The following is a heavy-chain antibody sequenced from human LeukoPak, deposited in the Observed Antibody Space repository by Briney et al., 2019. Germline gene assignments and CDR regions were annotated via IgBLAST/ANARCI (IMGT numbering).Heavy chain of an antibody. J-gene: IGHJ4*02. Sequence: PSETLSLTCAVYGGSFSGYHWTWIRQSPGKGLEWVGEINDSGSALYNPSLKNRVTISVDMSKNHFSVNLTSVTAADTGVYYCARGPHQQWPPMQYWGQGSLVTVSS. CDR2: INDSGSA. CDR1: GGSFSGYH. V-gene: IGHV4-34*01. CDR3: ARGPHQQWPPMQY. D-gene: IGHD6-19*01.